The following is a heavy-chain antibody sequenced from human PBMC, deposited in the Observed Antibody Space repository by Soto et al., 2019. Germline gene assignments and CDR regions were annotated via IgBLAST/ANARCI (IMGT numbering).Heavy chain of an antibody. Sequence: GGSLSLSCAASGITATNGHMSWVRQSPGKGLEWVSVIFSDDNTYYADSVKGRFTISRDTSKNTVYLQMNSLRADDTAVYYCARDWNGDKYFDYWDQGTLVTVSS. CDR3: ARDWNGDKYFDY. J-gene: IGHJ4*02. V-gene: IGHV3-53*01. CDR1: GITATNGH. CDR2: IFSDDNT. D-gene: IGHD4-17*01.